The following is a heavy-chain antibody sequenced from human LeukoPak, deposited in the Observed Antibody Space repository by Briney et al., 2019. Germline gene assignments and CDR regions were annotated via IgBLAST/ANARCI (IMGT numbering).Heavy chain of an antibody. CDR1: GGSISSSNW. CDR2: IYHSGST. V-gene: IGHV4-4*02. CDR3: ARLQATYYYDSSGYYPGGGYNWFDP. Sequence: SETLSLTCAVSGGSISSSNWWSWVRQPPGKGLEWIGEIYHSGSTNYNPSLKSRVTISVDKSKSQFSLKLSSVTAADTAVYYCARLQATYYYDSSGYYPGGGYNWFDPWGQGTLVTVSS. D-gene: IGHD3-22*01. J-gene: IGHJ5*02.